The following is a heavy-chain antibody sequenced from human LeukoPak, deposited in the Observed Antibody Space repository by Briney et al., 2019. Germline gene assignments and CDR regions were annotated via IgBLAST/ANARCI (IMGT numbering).Heavy chain of an antibody. CDR3: ARGVVVIDPFGY. V-gene: IGHV3-21*01. CDR1: GFTFSSYS. CDR2: ISSSSSYI. J-gene: IGHJ4*02. Sequence: AGGSLRLSCAASGFTFSSYSMNWVRQAPGKGLEWVSSISSSSSYIYCADSVKGRFTISRDNAKNSLYLQMNSLRAEDTAVYYCARGVVVIDPFGYWGQGTLVTVSS. D-gene: IGHD3-22*01.